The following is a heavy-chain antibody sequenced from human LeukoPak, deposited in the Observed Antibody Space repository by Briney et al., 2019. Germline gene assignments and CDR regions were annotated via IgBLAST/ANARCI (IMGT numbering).Heavy chain of an antibody. Sequence: SETLSLTCAVYGGSFSGYYWSWIRQPPGKGLEWIGEINHSGSTDYNPSLKSRVTISVDTSKNQFSLKLSSVTAADTAVYYCARLRNYYYYYGMDVWGQGTTVTVSS. V-gene: IGHV4-34*01. CDR1: GGSFSGYY. CDR2: INHSGST. D-gene: IGHD5-18*01. J-gene: IGHJ6*02. CDR3: ARLRNYYYYYGMDV.